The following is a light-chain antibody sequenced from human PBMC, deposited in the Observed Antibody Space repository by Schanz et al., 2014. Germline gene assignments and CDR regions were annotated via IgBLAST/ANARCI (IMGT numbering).Light chain of an antibody. J-gene: IGKJ3*01. CDR1: QSVHRNY. CDR3: HQYGSSPFT. V-gene: IGKV3-20*01. Sequence: PGERATLSCRASQSVHRNYLAWHQQKPGQAPRLLIYGTSIRATGIPDRFSGSGSGTDFTLTISRLEPEDFAVYYCHQYGSSPFTFGPGTTVDI. CDR2: GTS.